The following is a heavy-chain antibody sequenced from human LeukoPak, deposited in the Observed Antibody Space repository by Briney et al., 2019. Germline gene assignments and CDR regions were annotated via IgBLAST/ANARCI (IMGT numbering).Heavy chain of an antibody. CDR3: ASWGKKVDY. Sequence: GGSLRLSCAASGFTFSSYSMNWVRQAPGKGLEWVSSISSSSTYIYYADSVKGRFTISKDNAKNSLYLQMNSLRAEDTAVYYCASWGKKVDYWGQGTLVTVSS. D-gene: IGHD3-16*01. CDR1: GFTFSSYS. J-gene: IGHJ4*02. CDR2: ISSSSTYI. V-gene: IGHV3-21*01.